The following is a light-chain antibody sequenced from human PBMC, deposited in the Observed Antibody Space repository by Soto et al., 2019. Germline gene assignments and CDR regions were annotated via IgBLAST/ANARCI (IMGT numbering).Light chain of an antibody. J-gene: IGKJ4*01. CDR1: QSVSTNY. CDR2: DAS. V-gene: IGKV3D-20*01. CDR3: QQYGSSPS. Sequence: EIVWTQSPAALSLSPGERATLSCGASQSVSTNYLAWYKQKPGLAPRLLIYDASSRATGISDRFSGSGSGTDFTLTIRRLEPEDFAVDYCQQYGSSPSFGGGTKVDIK.